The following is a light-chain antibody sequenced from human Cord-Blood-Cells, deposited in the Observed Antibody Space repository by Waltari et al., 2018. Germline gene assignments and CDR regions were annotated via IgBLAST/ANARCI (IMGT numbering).Light chain of an antibody. J-gene: IGLJ2*01. V-gene: IGLV1-40*01. CDR3: QSYDSSLSGSV. CDR2: GNS. CDR1: SSNIGAGYD. Sequence: QSVLTQPPSVSGAPGQRVTISCTGSSSNIGAGYDVHWYQQPPGTAPKLLFYGNSNRPSGVPDRFSGSKSGTTASLAITGLQAEDEADYYCQSYDSSLSGSVFGGGTKLTVL.